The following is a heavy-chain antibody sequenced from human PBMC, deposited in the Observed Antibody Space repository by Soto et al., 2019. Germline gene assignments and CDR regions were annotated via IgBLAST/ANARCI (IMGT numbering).Heavy chain of an antibody. CDR2: ISAYNDNT. J-gene: IGHJ5*02. CDR3: ARGITMVQGVAHNNWLDH. Sequence: QVHLVQSGADVKKPGSSVKVSCTASGGTFSRYAISCVRQAPGQGLERLGWISAYNDNTNSPQKLPVRVTMTTDTSTNTAYMERRCLRSDDTAINYLARGITMVQGVAHNNWLDHGGQGTLV. CDR1: GGTFSRYA. D-gene: IGHD3-10*01. V-gene: IGHV1-18*01.